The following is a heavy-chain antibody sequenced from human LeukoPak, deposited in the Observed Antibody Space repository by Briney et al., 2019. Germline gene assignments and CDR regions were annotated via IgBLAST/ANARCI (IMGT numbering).Heavy chain of an antibody. CDR2: IYYSRSH. D-gene: IGHD3-3*01. CDR3: AGSYYDFWSGYFN. CDR1: GGPISSYY. Sequence: SETLSLTCTVSGGPISSYYWSWIRQPPAKELEWIGYIYYSRSHNYNPSLKSRVNISVDTSKNPFSLKLSSVTAADTAVYYCAGSYYDFWSGYFNWGQGALVTVSS. J-gene: IGHJ4*02. V-gene: IGHV4-59*01.